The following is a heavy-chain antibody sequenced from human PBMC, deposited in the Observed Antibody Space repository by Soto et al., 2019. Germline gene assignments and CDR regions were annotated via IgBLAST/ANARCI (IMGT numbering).Heavy chain of an antibody. CDR3: ARFSSGWLDAFDI. D-gene: IGHD6-19*01. Sequence: PGGSLRLSCAASGFTFSSYAMHWVRQAPGKGLEWVAVISYDGSNKNYADSVKGRFTISRDNSKNTLYLQMNSLRVDDTAVYYCARFSSGWLDAFDIWGQGTMVTVSS. CDR1: GFTFSSYA. V-gene: IGHV3-30*04. CDR2: ISYDGSNK. J-gene: IGHJ3*02.